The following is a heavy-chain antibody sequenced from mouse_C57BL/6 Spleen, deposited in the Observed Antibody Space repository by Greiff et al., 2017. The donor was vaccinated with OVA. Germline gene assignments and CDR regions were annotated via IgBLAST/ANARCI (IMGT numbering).Heavy chain of an antibody. CDR1: GFTFSSYT. J-gene: IGHJ3*01. V-gene: IGHV5-9*01. CDR3: ARHVTTVVATPFAY. D-gene: IGHD1-1*01. CDR2: ISGGGGNT. Sequence: EVKLMESGGGLVKPGGSLKLSCAASGFTFSSYTMSWVRQTPEKRLEWVATISGGGGNTYYPDSVKGRFTISRDNAKNTLYLQMSSLRSEDTALYYCARHVTTVVATPFAYWGQGTLVTVSA.